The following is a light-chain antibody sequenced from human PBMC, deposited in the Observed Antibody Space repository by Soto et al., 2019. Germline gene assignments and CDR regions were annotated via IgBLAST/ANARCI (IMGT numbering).Light chain of an antibody. CDR1: QDIAIY. V-gene: IGKV1-9*01. CDR3: QQLRMYPST. CDR2: AAS. J-gene: IGKJ4*01. Sequence: IQLTQSPSSLSASVGDRVTITCRASQDIAIYLAWYQQKPGEAPKLLIYAASTLYGGVPSRFSGSGSGTDIALTITSLQAEDFATYYCQQLRMYPSTFGGGTKVESK.